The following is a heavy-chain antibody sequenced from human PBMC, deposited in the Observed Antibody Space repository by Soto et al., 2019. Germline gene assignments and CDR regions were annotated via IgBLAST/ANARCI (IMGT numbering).Heavy chain of an antibody. Sequence: PGGSLRLSCAASGFTFKNYAMHWVRQAPGKGLEWVAVISYDGSIEFYADSVKGRFTISRDDFKNTMFLQMGSLRVEDTAVYYCARGLRDSDLRLPFGYWGQGTLVTVS. V-gene: IGHV3-30-3*01. D-gene: IGHD3-9*01. CDR3: ARGLRDSDLRLPFGY. CDR1: GFTFKNYA. J-gene: IGHJ4*02. CDR2: ISYDGSIE.